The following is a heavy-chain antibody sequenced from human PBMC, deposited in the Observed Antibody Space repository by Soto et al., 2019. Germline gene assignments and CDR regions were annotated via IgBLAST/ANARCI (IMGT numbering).Heavy chain of an antibody. Sequence: QVQLVQSGDEVKKPGASVKVSCKASGYIFVNYGIAWVRQAPGQGLEWMGRISPYTGNTHSATKVQGRLTMTTDTSTSTAYMDLGSLTSDDTAVYYCVMVDIYVTPTPQDVWGQGTTVTVSS. V-gene: IGHV1-18*01. CDR1: GYIFVNYG. CDR3: VMVDIYVTPTPQDV. D-gene: IGHD2-2*03. CDR2: ISPYTGNT. J-gene: IGHJ6*02.